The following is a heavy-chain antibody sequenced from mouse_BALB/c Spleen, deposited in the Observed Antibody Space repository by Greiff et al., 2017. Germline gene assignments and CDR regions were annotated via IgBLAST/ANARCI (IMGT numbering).Heavy chain of an antibody. D-gene: IGHD4-1*01. J-gene: IGHJ3*01. V-gene: IGHV5-6*01. Sequence: VQLKESGGDLVKPGGSLKLSCAASGFTFSSYGMSWVRQTPDKRLEWVATISSGGSYTYYPDSVKGRFTISRDNAKNTLYLQMSSLKSEDTAMYYCARQLDWDWFAYWGQGTLVTVSA. CDR1: GFTFSSYG. CDR2: ISSGGSYT. CDR3: ARQLDWDWFAY.